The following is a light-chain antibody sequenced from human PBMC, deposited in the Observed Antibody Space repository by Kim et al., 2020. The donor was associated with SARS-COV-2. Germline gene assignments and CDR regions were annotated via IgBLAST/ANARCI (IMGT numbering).Light chain of an antibody. CDR2: AAS. J-gene: IGKJ2*01. CDR1: QGMNRY. CDR3: QQYYSYPYT. V-gene: IGKV1-8*01. Sequence: SASTGGSSTISCRACQGMNRYLALYQQKPGKAPKLLIYAASTLQSGVPSRFSGSGSGTDFTLTISCLQSEDFATYYCQQYYSYPYTFGQGTKLEI.